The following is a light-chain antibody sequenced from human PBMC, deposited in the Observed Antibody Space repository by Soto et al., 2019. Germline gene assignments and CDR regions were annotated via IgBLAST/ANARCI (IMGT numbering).Light chain of an antibody. CDR2: DAS. Sequence: EIVLTQSPGTLSLSPGERATLSCGASQSVNSNYLAWYQQKPGQPPRVLIHDASSRATGIPDSFSGSGSGTDFTLTITRLEPEDFAVYHCQQYGDTPLTFGGGTKVDIK. CDR3: QQYGDTPLT. J-gene: IGKJ4*01. V-gene: IGKV3-20*01. CDR1: QSVNSNY.